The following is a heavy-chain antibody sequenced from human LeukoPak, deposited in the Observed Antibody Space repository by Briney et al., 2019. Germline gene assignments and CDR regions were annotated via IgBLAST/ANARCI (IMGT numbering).Heavy chain of an antibody. V-gene: IGHV3-7*03. J-gene: IGHJ4*02. CDR2: IKQDGSEK. Sequence: GGSLRLSCAASGFTFSSYWMSWVRQAPGKGLEWVANIKQDGSEKYYVDSVKGRFTISRDNSKNTLYLQMNSLRAEDTAVYYCAKGSGSYYERWGQGTLVTVSS. D-gene: IGHD1-26*01. CDR1: GFTFSSYW. CDR3: AKGSGSYYER.